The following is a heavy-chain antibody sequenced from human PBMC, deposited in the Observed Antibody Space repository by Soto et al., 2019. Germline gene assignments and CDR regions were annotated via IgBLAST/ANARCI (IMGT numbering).Heavy chain of an antibody. D-gene: IGHD1-1*01. J-gene: IGHJ4*02. CDR2: IYYSGST. V-gene: IGHV4-39*01. CDR3: ARLLHDTSLDY. Sequence: PLETLSLSCSVAGGSISGSSYYWGWIRQPPGKGLEWIGSIYYSGSTYYNPSLKSRVTMSVDTSKNQFSLKLSSVTAADTAVYFCARLLHDTSLDYGGQGTLIT. CDR1: GGSISGSSYY.